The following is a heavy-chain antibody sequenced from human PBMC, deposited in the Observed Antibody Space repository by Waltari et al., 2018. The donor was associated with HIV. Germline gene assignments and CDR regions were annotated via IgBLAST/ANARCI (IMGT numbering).Heavy chain of an antibody. CDR1: GYMFTGHY. CDR2: INPIRGGT. CDR3: ARESGYQLVRWLDP. D-gene: IGHD2-2*01. V-gene: IGHV1-2*02. Sequence: QVHLVQSGPEVKKPGASMKVSCKASGYMFTGHYMHWLRQAPGQGLEWMGWINPIRGGTNYAQTLQGRVTRTRDASINTVYMELKSLRYDDTAMYYCARESGYQLVRWLDPWGQGTRVTVSS. J-gene: IGHJ5*02.